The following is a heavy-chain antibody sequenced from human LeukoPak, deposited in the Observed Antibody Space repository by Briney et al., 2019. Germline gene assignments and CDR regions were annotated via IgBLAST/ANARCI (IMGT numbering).Heavy chain of an antibody. V-gene: IGHV4-34*01. D-gene: IGHD3-22*01. CDR2: INHSGST. CDR1: GGSFSGYY. Sequence: PSETLSLTCAVYGGSFSGYYWSWIRQPPGKGLEWIGEINHSGSTNYNPSLKSRVTISVDTSKNQFSLKLSSVTAADTAVYYCARFVTGYYDSSGPTAFDYWGQGTLVTVSS. J-gene: IGHJ4*02. CDR3: ARFVTGYYDSSGPTAFDY.